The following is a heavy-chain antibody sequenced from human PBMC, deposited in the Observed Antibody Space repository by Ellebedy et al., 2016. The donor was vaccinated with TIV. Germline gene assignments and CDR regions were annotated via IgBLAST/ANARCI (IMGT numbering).Heavy chain of an antibody. Sequence: SETLSLXCELDSGSFSGYYWAWIRQPPGKGLEWIGKITHRENTFYNSSLEGRVTISLDASKKQFSLKMNSMTAADTAMYYCARASLVRGIAGWGQGTLITVSS. J-gene: IGHJ4*02. V-gene: IGHV4-34*01. D-gene: IGHD3-10*01. CDR1: SGSFSGYY. CDR2: ITHRENT. CDR3: ARASLVRGIAG.